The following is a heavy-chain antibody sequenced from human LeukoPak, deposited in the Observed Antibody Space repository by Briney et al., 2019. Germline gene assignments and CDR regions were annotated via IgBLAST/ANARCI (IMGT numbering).Heavy chain of an antibody. CDR2: ISYDGSYR. Sequence: GGSLRLSCAASGFTFSNYGMHWVRQAPGKGLEWVAVISYDGSYRNYADSVKGRFTISRDNSKNTLYLQMNSLRAEDAAVYYCAKDVYYYDSSGYFDYWGQGTLVTVSS. D-gene: IGHD3-22*01. J-gene: IGHJ4*02. CDR3: AKDVYYYDSSGYFDY. CDR1: GFTFSNYG. V-gene: IGHV3-30*18.